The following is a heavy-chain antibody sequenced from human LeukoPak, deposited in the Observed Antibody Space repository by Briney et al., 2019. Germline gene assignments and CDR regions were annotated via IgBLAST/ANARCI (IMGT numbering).Heavy chain of an antibody. D-gene: IGHD6-13*01. CDR3: ARVWRPQQLVPRSLGVYYGMDV. V-gene: IGHV4-30-2*01. CDR1: GGSISSGGYY. J-gene: IGHJ6*02. CDR2: IYHSGST. Sequence: PSETLSLTCTVSGGSISSGGYYWSWIRQPPGKGLEWIGYIYHSGSTYYNPSLKSRVTISVDTSKNQFSLKLSSVTAADTAVYYCARVWRPQQLVPRSLGVYYGMDVWGQGTTVTVSS.